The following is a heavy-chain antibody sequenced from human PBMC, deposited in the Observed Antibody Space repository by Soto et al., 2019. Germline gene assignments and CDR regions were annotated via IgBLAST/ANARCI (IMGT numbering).Heavy chain of an antibody. D-gene: IGHD2-2*02. J-gene: IGHJ4*02. CDR3: AREFHCSSTSCYMGGYFDY. Sequence: QVQLVQSGAEVKNPGSSLKVSCKASGGTFSSYTISWVRQAPGQGLAWMGRIIPILGIANYAQKFQGRVTITADKSTSTAYMELSSLRSEDTAGYYCAREFHCSSTSCYMGGYFDYWGQGSLVTVSS. CDR1: GGTFSSYT. V-gene: IGHV1-69*08. CDR2: IIPILGIA.